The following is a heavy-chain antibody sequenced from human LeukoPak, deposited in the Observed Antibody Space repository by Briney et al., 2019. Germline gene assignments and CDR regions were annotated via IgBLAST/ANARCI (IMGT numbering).Heavy chain of an antibody. J-gene: IGHJ4*02. Sequence: PGGSLRLSCATSGFTFSSYWMSWVRQAPGKGLEWVANIKQDGSEKYYVDSVKGRFTISRDNAKNSLYLQMNSLRAEDTAVYYCAKSRGSGDYYDSSGYYSYYFDYWGQGTLVTVSS. CDR2: IKQDGSEK. CDR1: GFTFSSYW. CDR3: AKSRGSGDYYDSSGYYSYYFDY. D-gene: IGHD3-22*01. V-gene: IGHV3-7*01.